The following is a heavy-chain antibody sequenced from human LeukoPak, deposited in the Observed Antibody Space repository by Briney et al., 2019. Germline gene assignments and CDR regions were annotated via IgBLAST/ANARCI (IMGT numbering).Heavy chain of an antibody. CDR1: GFTFSSYG. CDR3: AKAPGYCSSTSCYGSYWYFDL. J-gene: IGHJ2*01. CDR2: IRYDGSNK. Sequence: GGSLRLSCAASGFTFSSYGMHWVRQAPGKGLEWVAFIRYDGSNKYYADSVKGRFTISRDDSKNTLYLQMNSLRAEDTAVYYCAKAPGYCSSTSCYGSYWYFDLSRRGTLVTVSS. D-gene: IGHD2-2*01. V-gene: IGHV3-30*02.